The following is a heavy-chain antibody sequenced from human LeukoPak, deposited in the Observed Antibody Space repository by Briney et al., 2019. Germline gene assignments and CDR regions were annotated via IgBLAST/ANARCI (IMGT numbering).Heavy chain of an antibody. J-gene: IGHJ4*02. CDR2: ISGSGGST. CDR3: AKRPFGELVYFDY. D-gene: IGHD3-10*01. Sequence: GGSLRLSCAASGFTFSSYAMSWVRQAPGKGLEWVSAISGSGGSTYYADSVKGRFTIYRDNSKNTLYLQMNSLRAEDTAVYYCAKRPFGELVYFDYWGQGTLVTVSS. V-gene: IGHV3-23*01. CDR1: GFTFSSYA.